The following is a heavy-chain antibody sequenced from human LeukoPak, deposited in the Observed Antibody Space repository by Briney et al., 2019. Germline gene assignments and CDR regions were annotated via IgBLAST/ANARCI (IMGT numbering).Heavy chain of an antibody. D-gene: IGHD5-12*01. CDR2: ISGSGGST. J-gene: IGHJ4*02. CDR3: AKGSGYDTDFDY. V-gene: IGHV3-23*01. Sequence: GGSLRLSCAASGFTFGSYAMYWVRQAPGKGLEWVSGISGSGGSTFYADSVKGRFTISRDNSKNTLYLQMNSLRAEDTAVYYCAKGSGYDTDFDYWGQGTLVSVSS. CDR1: GFTFGSYA.